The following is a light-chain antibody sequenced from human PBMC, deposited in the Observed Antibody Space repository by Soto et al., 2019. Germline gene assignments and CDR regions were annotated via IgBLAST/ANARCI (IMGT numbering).Light chain of an antibody. CDR1: QSISTY. CDR3: QQSYITPRT. CDR2: AAS. Sequence: DIQMTQSPSSLSASVGDRVTITCRASQSISTYLNWYQQKPGKAPKLLIYAASTLQSGVPSRFSGSGSGTDFTLTIIILQPEDFAAYYCQQSYITPRTCGQGTKVELK. V-gene: IGKV1-39*01. J-gene: IGKJ1*01.